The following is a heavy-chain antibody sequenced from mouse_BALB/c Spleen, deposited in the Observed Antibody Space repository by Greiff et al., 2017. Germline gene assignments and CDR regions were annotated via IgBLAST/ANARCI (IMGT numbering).Heavy chain of an antibody. D-gene: IGHD2-2*01. CDR1: GFSLTSYG. Sequence: QVQLKVSGPGLVAPSQSLSITCTVSGFSLTSYGVHWVRQPPGKGLEWLGVMWAGGSTNYNSALMSRLSISKDNSKSQVFLKMNSLQTDGTAMYYCARDVDGYGGWVAYWGRGTLVSVSA. CDR3: ARDVDGYGGWVAY. V-gene: IGHV2-9*02. J-gene: IGHJ3*01. CDR2: MWAGGST.